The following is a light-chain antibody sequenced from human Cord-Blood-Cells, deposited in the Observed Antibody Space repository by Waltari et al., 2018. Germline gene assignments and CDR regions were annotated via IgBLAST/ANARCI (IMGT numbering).Light chain of an antibody. CDR1: QSVSSSY. J-gene: IGKJ2*01. Sequence: EVVLTQSPGTLSLSLGERATLSCRAGQSVSSSYLAWYQQKPGQAPRRLIYGASSRATGIPDRFSGSGSGTDFTLTISRLEPEDFAVYYCQQYGSSLYTFGQGTKLEIK. V-gene: IGKV3-20*01. CDR2: GAS. CDR3: QQYGSSLYT.